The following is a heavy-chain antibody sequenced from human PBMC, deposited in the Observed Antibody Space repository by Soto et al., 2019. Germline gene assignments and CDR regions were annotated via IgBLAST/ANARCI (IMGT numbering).Heavy chain of an antibody. J-gene: IGHJ4*02. Sequence: QVQLQESGPGLVKPSQTLSLTCTVSDGSISSGGYYWNWIRQHPGKGLEWIGYIYYSGSTPYNPSLKSRLTISVDTSKNQFSLKLTSVTAADTAVYYCASQTTLAPFGFDYWGQGTLVTVSS. CDR1: DGSISSGGYY. D-gene: IGHD2-15*01. CDR3: ASQTTLAPFGFDY. CDR2: IYYSGST. V-gene: IGHV4-31*03.